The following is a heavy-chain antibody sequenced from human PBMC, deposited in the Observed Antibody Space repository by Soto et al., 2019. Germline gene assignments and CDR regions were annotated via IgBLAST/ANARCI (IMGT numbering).Heavy chain of an antibody. CDR3: ARHPGIIAVGPFDY. CDR1: GGSISSSSYY. CDR2: IYYSGST. Sequence: SETLSLTCTVSGGSISSSSYYWGWIRQPPGKGLEWIGSIYYSGSTYYNPSLKSRVTISVDTPKNQFSLKLGSVTAADTAVYYCARHPGIIAVGPFDYWGQGTLVTVSS. D-gene: IGHD6-19*01. J-gene: IGHJ4*02. V-gene: IGHV4-39*01.